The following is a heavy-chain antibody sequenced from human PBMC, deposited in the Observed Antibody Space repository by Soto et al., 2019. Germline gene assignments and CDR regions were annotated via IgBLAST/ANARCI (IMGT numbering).Heavy chain of an antibody. Sequence: QVQLVQSADEVKKPGASVKVSCKASGYSFTSYGISWGRRAPGQGLEWMGWISPYNGHTQFAQRFQGRVTMTTDTSTKTAYMELRNLRSDDTAHYYCARDLTIVPATHPRLENYGMDVWGQGTTVIVSS. CDR1: GYSFTSYG. J-gene: IGHJ6*02. CDR2: ISPYNGHT. D-gene: IGHD2-2*01. V-gene: IGHV1-18*01. CDR3: ARDLTIVPATHPRLENYGMDV.